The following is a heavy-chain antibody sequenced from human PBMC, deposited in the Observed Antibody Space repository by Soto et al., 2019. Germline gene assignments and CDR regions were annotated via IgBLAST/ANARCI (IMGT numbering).Heavy chain of an antibody. CDR3: ARGSNSRPFDY. CDR2: IYYSGST. V-gene: IGHV4-31*03. J-gene: IGHJ4*02. D-gene: IGHD2-21*01. CDR1: GVSISSGVYY. Sequence: SETLSITCPFSGVSISSGVYYWSWIRQHPGKGLEWIGYIYYSGSTYYNPSLKSRVTISVDTSKNQFSLKLSSVTAADTAVYYCARGSNSRPFDYWGQGTLVTVSS.